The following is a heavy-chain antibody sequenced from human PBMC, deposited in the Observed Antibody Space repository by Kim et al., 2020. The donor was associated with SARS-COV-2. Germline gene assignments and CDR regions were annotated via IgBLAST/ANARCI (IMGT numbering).Heavy chain of an antibody. D-gene: IGHD3-10*01. J-gene: IGHJ5*02. CDR2: ISTSSSTI. CDR1: GFTFSNYD. CDR3: AREVGTVIRGVSSRWFDP. Sequence: GGSLRLSCAASGFTFSNYDMNWVRQAPGKGLEWVSYISTSSSTINYADSVKGRFTISRDNARNSLYLQMNSLRDEDTAAYYCAREVGTVIRGVSSRWFDPWSQGTLVTVSS. V-gene: IGHV3-48*02.